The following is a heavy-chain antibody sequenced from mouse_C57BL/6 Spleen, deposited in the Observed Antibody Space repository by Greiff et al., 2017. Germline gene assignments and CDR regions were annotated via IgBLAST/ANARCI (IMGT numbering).Heavy chain of an antibody. J-gene: IGHJ2*01. CDR2: IDPSDSYT. CDR1: GYTFTSYW. Sequence: QVQLQQPGAELVRPGTSVKLSCKASGYTFTSYWMHWVKQRPGQGLEWIGVIDPSDSYTNYNQKFKGKATLTVDTSSSTAYMQLSSLTSEDSAVYYCARSTVVANVDYWGQGTTLTVSS. V-gene: IGHV1-59*01. CDR3: ARSTVVANVDY. D-gene: IGHD1-1*01.